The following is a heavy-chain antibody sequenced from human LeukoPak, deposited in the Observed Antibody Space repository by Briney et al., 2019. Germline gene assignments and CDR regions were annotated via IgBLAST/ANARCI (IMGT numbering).Heavy chain of an antibody. CDR1: GGSISSYY. V-gene: IGHV4-59*01. Sequence: SETLSLTCTVSGGSISSYYWSWIRQPPGKGLEWIGYIYYSGNTNYNPSLKSRVTISVDTSKNQFSLKLSSVTAADTAVYYCARGVLLWFGEPPGYFDYWGQGTLVAVSS. CDR2: IYYSGNT. D-gene: IGHD3-10*01. J-gene: IGHJ4*02. CDR3: ARGVLLWFGEPPGYFDY.